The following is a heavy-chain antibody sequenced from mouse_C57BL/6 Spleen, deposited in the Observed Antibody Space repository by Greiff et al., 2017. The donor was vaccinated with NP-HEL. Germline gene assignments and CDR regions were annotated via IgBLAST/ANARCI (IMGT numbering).Heavy chain of an antibody. Sequence: QVQLQQSGAELVRPGTSVKVSCKASGYAFTNYLIEWVKQRPGQGLEWIGVINPGSGGTNYNEKFKGKATLTADKSSSTAYMQLSSLTSEDSAVYFCARSGDDYGSSYAMDYWGQGTSVTVSS. CDR1: GYAFTNYL. D-gene: IGHD1-1*01. V-gene: IGHV1-54*01. J-gene: IGHJ4*01. CDR3: ARSGDDYGSSYAMDY. CDR2: INPGSGGT.